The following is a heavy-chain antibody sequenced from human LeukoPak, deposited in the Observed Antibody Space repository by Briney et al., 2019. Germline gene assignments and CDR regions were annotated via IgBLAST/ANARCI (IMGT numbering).Heavy chain of an antibody. V-gene: IGHV3-7*03. CDR2: IKQDGSER. CDR1: EFTFSNYW. Sequence: GGSLRLSCAASEFTFSNYWMSWDRQAPGKGLEWVANIKQDGSERYYVDSVKGRFTISRDNAKNSLYLQMNSLRAEDTAVYYCARGSYSSGWYTYFDYWGQGTLVTVSS. CDR3: ARGSYSSGWYTYFDY. J-gene: IGHJ4*02. D-gene: IGHD6-19*01.